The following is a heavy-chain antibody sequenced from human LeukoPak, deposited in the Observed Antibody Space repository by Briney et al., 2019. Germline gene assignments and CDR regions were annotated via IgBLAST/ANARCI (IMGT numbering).Heavy chain of an antibody. J-gene: IGHJ4*02. CDR2: IYPGDSDT. D-gene: IGHD1-26*01. CDR3: ARDWELGY. Sequence: GESLKISCEASGCSFTSYYIGWVRQMPGKGLEWMGIIYPGDSDTRYSPSFQGQVTISADKSIGTAYLQWSSLKASDTAIYYCARDWELGYWGQGTLVTVSS. CDR1: GCSFTSYY. V-gene: IGHV5-51*01.